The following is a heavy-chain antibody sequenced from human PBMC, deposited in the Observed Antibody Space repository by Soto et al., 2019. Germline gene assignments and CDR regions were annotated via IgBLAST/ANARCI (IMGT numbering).Heavy chain of an antibody. CDR3: ARDLAKGGGSAGVDS. CDR1: GYTFTGYY. V-gene: IGHV1-2*02. CDR2: INPNSGGT. J-gene: IGHJ4*02. D-gene: IGHD2-15*01. Sequence: VQLVQSGAEVKKPGASVKVSCKASGYTFTGYYIHWVRQAPGQGLEWMGWINPNSGGTKYPQKFQGRVTMTRDTSIRTVYMSLTGLKSDDTAVYFCARDLAKGGGSAGVDSWGQGTLVAVSS.